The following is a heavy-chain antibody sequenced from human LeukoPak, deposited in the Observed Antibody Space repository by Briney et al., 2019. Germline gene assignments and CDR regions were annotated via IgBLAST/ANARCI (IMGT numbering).Heavy chain of an antibody. J-gene: IGHJ4*02. CDR3: SIIEAVAGIRDDY. CDR1: GFSFSNYW. Sequence: GGSLRLSCAASGFSFSNYWMNWVRQAPGKGLEWVANIKQDGSEKYYVDSVKGRFTISRDNAKNSLYLQMNSLRAEDTAVYYCSIIEAVAGIRDDYWGQGTLVTVSS. CDR2: IKQDGSEK. D-gene: IGHD6-19*01. V-gene: IGHV3-7*01.